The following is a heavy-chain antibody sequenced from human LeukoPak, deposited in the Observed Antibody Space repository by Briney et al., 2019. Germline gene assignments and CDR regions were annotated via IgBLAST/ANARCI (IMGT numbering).Heavy chain of an antibody. D-gene: IGHD6-19*01. Sequence: SETLSLTCTVSGGSISSYYWSWIRQPPGKGLEGIGYIYYSGSTNYNPSLKSRVTISVDTSKNQFSLKLSSVTAADTAVYYCAREGSSGWYGWFDPWGQGTLVTVSS. J-gene: IGHJ5*02. CDR3: AREGSSGWYGWFDP. CDR2: IYYSGST. CDR1: GGSISSYY. V-gene: IGHV4-59*01.